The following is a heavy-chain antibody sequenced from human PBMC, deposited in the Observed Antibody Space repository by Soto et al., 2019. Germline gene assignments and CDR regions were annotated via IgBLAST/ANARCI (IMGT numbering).Heavy chain of an antibody. D-gene: IGHD2-21*02. V-gene: IGHV4-34*01. CDR2: MSHSGGT. CDR1: GGFVSSGSYY. Sequence: QVQLQQWGAGLLKPSETLSLTCAVYGGFVSSGSYYWSWIRQPPGKGLEWIGEMSHSGGTHFNPSLKSGVTISVDTSKNQFSLKMSSVTAADTALYYCARVERGTATPVVDAFDIWGPGTMVTVSS. J-gene: IGHJ3*02. CDR3: ARVERGTATPVVDAFDI.